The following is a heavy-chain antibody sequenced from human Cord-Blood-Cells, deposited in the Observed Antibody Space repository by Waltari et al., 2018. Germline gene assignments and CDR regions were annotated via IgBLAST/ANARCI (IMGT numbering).Heavy chain of an antibody. D-gene: IGHD6-19*01. J-gene: IGHJ4*02. V-gene: IGHV3-7*01. CDR2: IKQDGSEK. Sequence: EVQLVESGGGLVQPGGSLRLSCPASGFTFRSYWMSWVRQAPGKGLEWVANIKQDGSEKYYVDSVKGRFTISRDNAKNSLYLQMNSLRAEDTAVYYCARDMSSVAGLFDYWGQGTLVTVSS. CDR3: ARDMSSVAGLFDY. CDR1: GFTFRSYW.